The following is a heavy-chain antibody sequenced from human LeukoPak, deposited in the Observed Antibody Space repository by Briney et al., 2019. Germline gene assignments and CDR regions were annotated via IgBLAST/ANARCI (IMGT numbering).Heavy chain of an antibody. V-gene: IGHV1-18*01. CDR3: ARDLVGREPYFDY. Sequence: ASVKVSCKASGYTFTSYGISWVRQAPGQGLEWMGWISTYNGITNFAQKVQGRVTMTTDTSTSTAYMELRSLRADDTAVYYCARDLVGREPYFDYWGQGTPVTVSS. D-gene: IGHD5-24*01. CDR2: ISTYNGIT. J-gene: IGHJ4*02. CDR1: GYTFTSYG.